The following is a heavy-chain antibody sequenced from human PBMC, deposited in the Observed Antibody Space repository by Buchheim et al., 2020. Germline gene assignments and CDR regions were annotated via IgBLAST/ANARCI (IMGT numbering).Heavy chain of an antibody. CDR2: INHSGST. CDR3: ARGARYFDWLLAVNFDY. CDR1: GGSFSGYY. Sequence: QVQLQQWGAGLLKPSETLSLTCAVYGGSFSGYYWSWIRQPPGKGLEWIGEINHSGSTNYNPSLKSRVTISVDTSKNQFSLKLSSVTAADTAVYYCARGARYFDWLLAVNFDYWGQGTL. V-gene: IGHV4-34*01. J-gene: IGHJ4*02. D-gene: IGHD3-9*01.